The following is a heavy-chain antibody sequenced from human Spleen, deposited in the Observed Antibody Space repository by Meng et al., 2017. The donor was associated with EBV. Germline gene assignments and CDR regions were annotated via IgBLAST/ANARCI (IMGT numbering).Heavy chain of an antibody. J-gene: IGHJ1*01. Sequence: LRLRVPRPVRVKPFTPLSPSWPVSGASISGGDYSLSWLRQSPEKGRVGIGFINHTGRTYSNPSLLRRVTISVDRSKNQFSLNLNSVTAADTAVYYCASRFAILGAEYFHRWGQGTLVTVSS. D-gene: IGHD3-10*01. V-gene: IGHV4-30-2*06. CDR3: ASRFAILGAEYFHR. CDR2: INHTGRT. CDR1: GASISGGDYS.